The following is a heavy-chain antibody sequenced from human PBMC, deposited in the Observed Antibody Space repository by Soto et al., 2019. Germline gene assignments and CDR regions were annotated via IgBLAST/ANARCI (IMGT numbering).Heavy chain of an antibody. J-gene: IGHJ6*03. D-gene: IGHD2-2*01. CDR2: ISAYNGNT. CDR3: ARVQFQYCSSTSCYLDYYYYMDV. CDR1: GYTFTSYG. V-gene: IGHV1-18*01. Sequence: AASVKVSCKASGYTFTSYGISWVRQAPGQGLEWMGWISAYNGNTNYAQKLQGKVTMTTDTSTSTAYMELRSLRSDVTAVYYCARVQFQYCSSTSCYLDYYYYMDVWGKGTTVTVSS.